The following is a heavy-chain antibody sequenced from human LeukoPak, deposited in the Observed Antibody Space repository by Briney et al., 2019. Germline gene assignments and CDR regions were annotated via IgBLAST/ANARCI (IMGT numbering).Heavy chain of an antibody. CDR1: GYNFTDYY. V-gene: IGHV1-69-2*01. CDR3: ARDLLVGATHFDY. CDR2: VDPEEGET. D-gene: IGHD1-26*01. Sequence: ASVKISCKVSGYNFTDYYMHWVQQAPGKGLEWMGLVDPEEGETKYAQKFQGRVTMTRDTSTSTVYMELSSLRSEDTAVYYCARDLLVGATHFDYWGQGTLVTVSS. J-gene: IGHJ4*02.